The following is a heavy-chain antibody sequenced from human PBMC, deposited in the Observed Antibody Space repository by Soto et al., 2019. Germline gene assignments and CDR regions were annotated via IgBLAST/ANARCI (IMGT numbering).Heavy chain of an antibody. D-gene: IGHD6-19*01. CDR2: TYFRSKWQY. Sequence: LSLTSAISGDSVTSNSAAWNGIRQSPSRGLEWLGRTYFRSKWQYGYAVSVRSRITIKADTSKNQVSLQLNSVTPEDTAVYYCASSEQWLTNWGQGTLVTVSS. J-gene: IGHJ4*02. CDR3: ASSEQWLTN. CDR1: GDSVTSNSAA. V-gene: IGHV6-1*01.